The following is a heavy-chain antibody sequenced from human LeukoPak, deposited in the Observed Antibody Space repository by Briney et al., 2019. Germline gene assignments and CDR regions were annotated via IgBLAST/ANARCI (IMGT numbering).Heavy chain of an antibody. V-gene: IGHV3-23*01. CDR1: GFTFSLYA. D-gene: IGHD6-25*01. CDR3: AKDRRLAAFDY. J-gene: IGHJ4*02. Sequence: PGGSLRLSCAASGFTFSLYAMTWVRQTPEKGLEWVSTIYGDGATTYYADSVRGRFTMSRDNSNNTLYLQMNRLRAEDTAVYYCAKDRRLAAFDYGGQGTLVTVSS. CDR2: IYGDGATT.